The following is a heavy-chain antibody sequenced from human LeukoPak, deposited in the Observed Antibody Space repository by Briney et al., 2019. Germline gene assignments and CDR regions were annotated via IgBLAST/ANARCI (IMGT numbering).Heavy chain of an antibody. CDR1: GYTFTGYY. D-gene: IGHD1-26*01. Sequence: ASVEVSCKASGYTFTGYYMHWVRQAPGQGREWMGWNNPNSGGTNYAQRFQGRVTMTRDTSISTAYMELSRLRSDDTAVYYCAREDRSGSYDYWGQGTLVTVSS. J-gene: IGHJ4*02. V-gene: IGHV1-2*02. CDR2: NNPNSGGT. CDR3: AREDRSGSYDY.